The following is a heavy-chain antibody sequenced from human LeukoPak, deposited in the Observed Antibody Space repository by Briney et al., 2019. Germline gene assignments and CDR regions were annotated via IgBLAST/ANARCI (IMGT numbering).Heavy chain of an antibody. J-gene: IGHJ3*02. CDR2: IRSTKDGGTA. CDR1: GFTLTYTW. Sequence: GGSLRLSCAGSGFTLTYTWMSWVRQAPGKGLEWIARIRSTKDGGTAEHAAPVKGRFTVSRDDSKNTIYLQMNSLKIEDTTLYYCTTGSYYTTGAFDIWGQGTMVTVSS. D-gene: IGHD1-26*01. V-gene: IGHV3-15*01. CDR3: TTGSYYTTGAFDI.